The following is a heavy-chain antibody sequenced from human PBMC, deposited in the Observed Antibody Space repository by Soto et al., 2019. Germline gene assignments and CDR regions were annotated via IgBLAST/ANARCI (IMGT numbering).Heavy chain of an antibody. D-gene: IGHD3-3*01. J-gene: IGHJ4*02. Sequence: GGSLRLSCAASGFTFSSYAMSWVRQAPGKGLEWVSAISGSGGRTYYADSVKGRFTISRDNSRNTLYLQMNSLRAEDTAVYYGAKGPRFLEDFDYGGQGPRVTVSS. CDR1: GFTFSSYA. CDR3: AKGPRFLEDFDY. V-gene: IGHV3-23*01. CDR2: ISGSGGRT.